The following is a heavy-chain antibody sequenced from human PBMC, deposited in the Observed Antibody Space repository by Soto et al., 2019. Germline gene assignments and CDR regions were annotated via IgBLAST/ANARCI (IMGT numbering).Heavy chain of an antibody. CDR2: ISSSSSTI. J-gene: IGHJ4*02. CDR3: ARDKGRSPLDY. D-gene: IGHD2-15*01. Sequence: PGGSLGLSCAASGFTFSSYSMNWVRQAPGKWLEWVSYISSSSSTIYYADSVKGRFTISRDNAKNSLYLQMNSLRAEDTAVYYCARDKGRSPLDYWGQGTLVTVSS. CDR1: GFTFSSYS. V-gene: IGHV3-48*01.